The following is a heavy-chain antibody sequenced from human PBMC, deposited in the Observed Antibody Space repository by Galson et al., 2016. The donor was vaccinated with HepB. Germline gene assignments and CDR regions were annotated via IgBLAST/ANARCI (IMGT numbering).Heavy chain of an antibody. CDR2: IFYTGRT. CDR1: GDSIIMSRYY. J-gene: IGHJ4*02. Sequence: SETLSLTCTVSGDSIIMSRYYWGWIRQPPGKGLEWIGSIFYTGRTHYNPSLESRLATSIDVSRQELSLKLTSVTAADTAGYYCARQGVPSITGYFDSWGRGKVVTVSS. V-gene: IGHV4-39*07. D-gene: IGHD1-14*01. CDR3: ARQGVPSITGYFDS.